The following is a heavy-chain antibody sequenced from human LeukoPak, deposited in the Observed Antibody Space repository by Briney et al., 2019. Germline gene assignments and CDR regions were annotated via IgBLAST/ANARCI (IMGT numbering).Heavy chain of an antibody. J-gene: IGHJ4*02. Sequence: QPGGSLRLSCAVSGITLSNYGMSWVRQAPGKGLEWVAGISGSGGTTKCADSVKGRFTISRDSPKNTLYLQMNSLRAEDTAVYFCAKRGVVIRVILVGFHKEAYYFDSWGQGALVTVSS. CDR3: AKRGVVIRVILVGFHKEAYYFDS. CDR2: ISGSGGTT. CDR1: GITLSNYG. V-gene: IGHV3-23*01. D-gene: IGHD3-22*01.